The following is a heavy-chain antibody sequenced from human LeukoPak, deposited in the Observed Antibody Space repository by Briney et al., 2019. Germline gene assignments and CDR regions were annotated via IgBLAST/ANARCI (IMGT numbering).Heavy chain of an antibody. CDR3: AADLGVGGLFDY. Sequence: VASVKVSCKASGFTFTSSAMQWVRQARGQRLEWIGWIVVGSGNTNYAQKFQERVTITRDMSTSTAYMELSSLRSEDTAVYYCAADLGVGGLFDYWGQGTLVTVSS. V-gene: IGHV1-58*02. J-gene: IGHJ4*02. D-gene: IGHD1-26*01. CDR2: IVVGSGNT. CDR1: GFTFTSSA.